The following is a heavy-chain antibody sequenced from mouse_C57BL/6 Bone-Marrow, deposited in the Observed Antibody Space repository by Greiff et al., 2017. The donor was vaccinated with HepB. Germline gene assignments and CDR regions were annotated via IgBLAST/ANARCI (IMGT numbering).Heavy chain of an antibody. CDR1: GFTFSSYA. CDR2: ISDGGSYT. Sequence: EVKLVESGGGLVKPGGSLKLSCAASGFTFSSYAMSWVRQTPEKRLEWVATISDGGSYTYYPDNVKGRFTISRDNAKNNLYLQMSHLKSEDTAMYYCARGGMVTRRGYWGQGTTLTVSS. V-gene: IGHV5-4*03. CDR3: ARGGMVTRRGY. J-gene: IGHJ2*01. D-gene: IGHD2-10*02.